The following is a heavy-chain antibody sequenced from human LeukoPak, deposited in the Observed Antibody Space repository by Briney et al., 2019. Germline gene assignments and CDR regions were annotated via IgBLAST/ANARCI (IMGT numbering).Heavy chain of an antibody. J-gene: IGHJ4*02. CDR1: GYSFTSYW. V-gene: IGHV5-51*01. CDR2: IYPGDSDT. CDR3: ARRSGNFQADYNFDY. D-gene: IGHD1-26*01. Sequence: GESLKISCKGSGYSFTSYWIGWVRQMPGKGLEWMGIIYPGDSDTRYSPSFQGQVTISADKSISTAYLQWSSLKASDTAMYYCARRSGNFQADYNFDYWGQGTPVTVSS.